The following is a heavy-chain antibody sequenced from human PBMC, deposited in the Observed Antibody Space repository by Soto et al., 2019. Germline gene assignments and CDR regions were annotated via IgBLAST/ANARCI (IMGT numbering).Heavy chain of an antibody. CDR1: GFTFDDYA. Sequence: LRLSCAASGFTFDDYAMHWVRQAPGKGLEWISGISWNSGSIGYADSVKGRFTISRDNAKNSLYLQMNSLRAEDTALYYCAKVSSWLANYYFDYWGQGPLVTVSS. CDR2: ISWNSGSI. CDR3: AKVSSWLANYYFDY. D-gene: IGHD6-19*01. V-gene: IGHV3-9*01. J-gene: IGHJ4*02.